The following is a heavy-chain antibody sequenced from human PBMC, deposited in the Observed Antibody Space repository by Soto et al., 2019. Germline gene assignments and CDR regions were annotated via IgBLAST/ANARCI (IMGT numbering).Heavy chain of an antibody. D-gene: IGHD3-16*01. CDR2: MNPNSGKT. Sequence: QVQLVQSGAEVKKPGASVKVSCKASGYTFTSYDINWVRQATGQGLEWMGWMNPNSGKTGYAQKFQGRVTTTRNTTINTAYSELSSLRSEDTAVYYCARSRGGLGYYYYYGMDVWGQGTTVTVSS. V-gene: IGHV1-8*01. J-gene: IGHJ6*02. CDR3: ARSRGGLGYYYYYGMDV. CDR1: GYTFTSYD.